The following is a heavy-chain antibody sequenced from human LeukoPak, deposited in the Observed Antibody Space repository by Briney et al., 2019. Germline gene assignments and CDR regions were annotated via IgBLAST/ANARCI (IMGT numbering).Heavy chain of an antibody. CDR3: ARGMKYCSSTSCDNWFDP. CDR2: ISSSSSYI. Sequence: PGGSLRLSCAASGFTFSSYSMNWVRQAPGKGLEWVSSISSSSSYIYYADSVKGRFTISRDNAKNSLYLQMNSLRAEDTAVYYCARGMKYCSSTSCDNWFDPWGQGTLVTVSS. V-gene: IGHV3-21*01. J-gene: IGHJ5*02. CDR1: GFTFSSYS. D-gene: IGHD2-2*01.